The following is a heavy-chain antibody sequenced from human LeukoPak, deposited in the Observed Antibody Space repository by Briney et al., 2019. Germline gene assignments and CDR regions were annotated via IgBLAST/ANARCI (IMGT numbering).Heavy chain of an antibody. CDR1: GFTFSSYA. Sequence: PGGSLRLSCAASGFTFSSYAMHWVRQAPGKGLEWVAVISYDGSNKYYADSVKGRFAISRDNSKNTLYLQMNSLRAEDTAVYYCAKERSLGAIPQGWFDPWGQGTLVTVSS. CDR3: AKERSLGAIPQGWFDP. CDR2: ISYDGSNK. J-gene: IGHJ5*02. V-gene: IGHV3-30*09. D-gene: IGHD1-26*01.